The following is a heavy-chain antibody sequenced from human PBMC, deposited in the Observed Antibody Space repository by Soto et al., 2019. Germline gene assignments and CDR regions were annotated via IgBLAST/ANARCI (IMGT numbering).Heavy chain of an antibody. CDR2: IDWEDTK. CDR1: GFSLSGTGMR. V-gene: IGHV2-70*04. J-gene: IGHJ6*02. CDR3: ARAFYGMDV. Sequence: GSGPTLANPTQTLTLTCTVSGFSLSGTGMRVTWIRQPPGKALEWLARIDWEDTKLYSSSLKTRLTISRDTSKNQVVLTMTSMDPADTGTYYCARAFYGMDVWGQGTTVTVSS.